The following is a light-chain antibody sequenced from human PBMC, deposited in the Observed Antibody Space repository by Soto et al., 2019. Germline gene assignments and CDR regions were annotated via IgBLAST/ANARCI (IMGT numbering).Light chain of an antibody. Sequence: DIVMAQSPLSLPVTPGEPASISCRSSQSLLHSNGNNYLEWYLQKPGQSPQLLIYLGSSRAPGVPERFSGSGSGTDFTLTITRLEPEDFAVYYCQPYISTPWTFGQATQL. CDR2: LGS. CDR1: QSLLHSNGNNY. J-gene: IGKJ1*01. CDR3: QPYISTPWT. V-gene: IGKV2-28*01.